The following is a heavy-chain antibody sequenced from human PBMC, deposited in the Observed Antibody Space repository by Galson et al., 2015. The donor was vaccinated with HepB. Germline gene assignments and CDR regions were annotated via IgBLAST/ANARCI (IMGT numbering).Heavy chain of an antibody. V-gene: IGHV3-49*03. Sequence: SLRLSCAASGFTFGDYAMSWFRQAPGKGLEWVGFIRSKAYGGTTEYAASVKGRFTISRDDSKSIAYLQMNSLKTEDTAVYYCTRRGPLGYYYDSSGYYYFDYWGQGTLVTVSS. CDR1: GFTFGDYA. D-gene: IGHD3-22*01. CDR2: IRSKAYGGTT. J-gene: IGHJ4*02. CDR3: TRRGPLGYYYDSSGYYYFDY.